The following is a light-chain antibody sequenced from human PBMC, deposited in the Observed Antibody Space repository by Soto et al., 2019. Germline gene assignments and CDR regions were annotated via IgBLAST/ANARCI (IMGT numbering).Light chain of an antibody. CDR3: QQYGNPPPNA. Sequence: EIVLTQSPGTLSLSPGERATLSCRASQSISSSYLAWYQQKHDQAPRVLIYGASSRATGIPDRFSGSGSGTDFTLTISRLEPEDFAVYFCQQYGNPPPNAFGQGTKVEIK. CDR2: GAS. J-gene: IGKJ2*01. V-gene: IGKV3-20*01. CDR1: QSISSSY.